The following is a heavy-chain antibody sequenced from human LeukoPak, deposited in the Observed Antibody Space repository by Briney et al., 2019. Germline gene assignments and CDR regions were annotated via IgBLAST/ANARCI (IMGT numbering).Heavy chain of an antibody. CDR1: GFTFDDYA. D-gene: IGHD1-26*01. CDR2: ISWNSGSI. V-gene: IGHV3-9*01. CDR3: ARVRGKSYSGSYQGYFDY. J-gene: IGHJ4*02. Sequence: GGSLRLSCAASGFTFDDYAMHWVRHAPGKGLEWVSGISWNSGSIGYADSVKGRFTISRDNAKNSLYLQMNSLRAEDTAVYYCARVRGKSYSGSYQGYFDYWGQGTLVTVSS.